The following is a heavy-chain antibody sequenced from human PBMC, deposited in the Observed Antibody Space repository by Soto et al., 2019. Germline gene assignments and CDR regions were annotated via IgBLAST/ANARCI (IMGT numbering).Heavy chain of an antibody. J-gene: IGHJ4*02. CDR3: AKRLIGARAFDY. CDR2: ISGSGGST. V-gene: IGHV3-23*01. CDR1: GFTFSSYA. D-gene: IGHD3-22*01. Sequence: EVQLLESGGGLVQPGGSLRLSCADSGFTFSSYAMRWVRQAPGKGLEWVSAISGSGGSTYYADSVKGRFTISRDTSKNTLYLQMTRLRAEDTAVYYCAKRLIGARAFDYWGQGTLVTVSS.